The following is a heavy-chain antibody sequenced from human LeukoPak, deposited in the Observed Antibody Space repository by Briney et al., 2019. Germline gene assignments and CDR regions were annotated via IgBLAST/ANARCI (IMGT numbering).Heavy chain of an antibody. Sequence: GASVKVSCKASGYTFTGYYMHWVRQAPGQGLEWMGWINPNSGGTNYAQKFQGRVTMTRDTSISTAYMELSRLRSDDTAVYYCARGEHYYDSSGPTDHLFAEYFQHWGQGTLVTVSS. V-gene: IGHV1-2*02. CDR1: GYTFTGYY. D-gene: IGHD3-22*01. CDR2: INPNSGGT. J-gene: IGHJ1*01. CDR3: ARGEHYYDSSGPTDHLFAEYFQH.